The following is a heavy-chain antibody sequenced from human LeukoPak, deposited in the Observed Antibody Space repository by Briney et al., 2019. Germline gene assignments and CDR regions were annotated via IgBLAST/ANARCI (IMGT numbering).Heavy chain of an antibody. D-gene: IGHD2-15*01. J-gene: IGHJ6*02. CDR3: TRVGAVVAAFQQNYYYYGMDV. CDR2: IRSKAYGGTT. CDR1: GFTFGDYA. V-gene: IGHV3-49*04. Sequence: GGSLRLSCTASGFTFGDYAMIWVRQAPGKGLEWVGFIRSKAYGGTTEYAASVKGRFTISRDDSKSIAYLQMNSLKTEDTAVYYCTRVGAVVAAFQQNYYYYGMDVWGQGTTVTVSS.